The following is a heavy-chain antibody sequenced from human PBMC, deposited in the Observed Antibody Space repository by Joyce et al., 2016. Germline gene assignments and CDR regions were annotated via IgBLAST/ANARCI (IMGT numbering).Heavy chain of an antibody. D-gene: IGHD2-8*02. CDR3: VRAYWEYYFDS. CDR2: IYYSGST. CDR1: GGSIRSSGYF. V-gene: IGHV4-39*01. J-gene: IGHJ4*02. Sequence: QLQLQESGPGLVKPSETLSLTCTVSGGSIRSSGYFWGWIRQPPGKGLEWIGNIYYSGSTSNNPSLKSRVTISVDTSKNQFSLKRSSVTASDTTVYYCVRAYWEYYFDSWGQGTLVTVSS.